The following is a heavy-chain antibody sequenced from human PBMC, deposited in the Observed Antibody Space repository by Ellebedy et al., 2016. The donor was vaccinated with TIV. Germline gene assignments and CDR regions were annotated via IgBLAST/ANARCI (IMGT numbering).Heavy chain of an antibody. V-gene: IGHV3-13*01. Sequence: GESLKISCAASGFTFSSYDMHWVRQGSGNGLEWVSSIGAAGDTYYAGSVKGRVASYRENAKNSLYLQLNNVRVGDTAVYYCARATAGFDYWGQGTLVTVSS. D-gene: IGHD1-14*01. CDR1: GFTFSSYD. CDR2: IGAAGDT. CDR3: ARATAGFDY. J-gene: IGHJ4*02.